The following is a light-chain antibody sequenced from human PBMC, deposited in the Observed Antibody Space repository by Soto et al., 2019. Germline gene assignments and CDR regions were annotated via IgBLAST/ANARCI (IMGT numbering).Light chain of an antibody. V-gene: IGKV1-12*02. CDR2: AAS. CDR1: QDIGGW. J-gene: IGKJ4*01. Sequence: DIPMTPSPSFVSAAVGDRVTITCRASQDIGGWLAWYQHKPGKAPKLLIFAASSLQSGVPSRFSGSWSGTDFTLSISSLQPEDFATYYCQQANNFRSFGGGTKIEIK. CDR3: QQANNFRS.